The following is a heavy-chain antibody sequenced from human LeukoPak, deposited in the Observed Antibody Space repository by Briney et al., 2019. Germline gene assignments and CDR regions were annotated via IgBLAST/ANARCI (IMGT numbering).Heavy chain of an antibody. D-gene: IGHD3-3*01. V-gene: IGHV3-23*01. J-gene: IGHJ4*02. Sequence: GGSLRLSCGASGFTFSNYSINWVRQAPGKGPEWVSAISASGGGTYYADSVKGRFTISRDNSKNTLYLQMNSLSAEDTALYYCAKDARENDFWSGYQNYWGQGTLVTVSS. CDR2: ISASGGGT. CDR3: AKDARENDFWSGYQNY. CDR1: GFTFSNYS.